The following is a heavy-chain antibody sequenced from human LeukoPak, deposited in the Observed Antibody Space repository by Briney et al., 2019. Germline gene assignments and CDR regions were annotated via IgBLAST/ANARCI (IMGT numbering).Heavy chain of an antibody. CDR2: VDGGGGRT. D-gene: IGHD6-13*01. CDR3: AKQSAGSAAWYSLHYDL. J-gene: IGHJ4*02. CDR1: GFAFSSYA. V-gene: IGHV3-23*01. Sequence: GGSLILSCAASGFAFSSYAMTWVRQAPGGGLEWGSSVDGGGGRTYYADSVKRRFTISRDNSKDTLYLQMNGLRAEDTAVYFCAKQSAGSAAWYSLHYDLWGQGTLVTVSS.